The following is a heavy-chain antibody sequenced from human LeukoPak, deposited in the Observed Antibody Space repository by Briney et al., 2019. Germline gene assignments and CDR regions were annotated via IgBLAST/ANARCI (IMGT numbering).Heavy chain of an antibody. D-gene: IGHD3/OR15-3a*01. Sequence: GASVQVSCKAAAYTFTSYYMHWVRQAPGQGLEWMGIINPSGGSTSYAQKFQGRVAMTKDTSTSTLYMELSSLRSEDTAAYYCARGLDPFDYWGQGTLVTVSS. V-gene: IGHV1-46*01. CDR3: ARGLDPFDY. CDR1: AYTFTSYY. J-gene: IGHJ4*02. CDR2: INPSGGST.